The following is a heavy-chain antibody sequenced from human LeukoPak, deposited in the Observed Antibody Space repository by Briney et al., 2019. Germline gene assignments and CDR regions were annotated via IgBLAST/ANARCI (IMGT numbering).Heavy chain of an antibody. V-gene: IGHV3-21*01. CDR2: ISSSSGYI. D-gene: IGHD2-2*01. CDR3: ARGGYQPYYYMNV. CDR1: GFTLSSYW. Sequence: GGSLRLSCAASGFTLSSYWMSWVRQAPGKGLEWVSSISSSSGYIFYADSVKGRFTISRDNSKKIVYLQMDSLRVDDTAVYYCARGGYQPYYYMNVWGTGTTVTVSS. J-gene: IGHJ6*03.